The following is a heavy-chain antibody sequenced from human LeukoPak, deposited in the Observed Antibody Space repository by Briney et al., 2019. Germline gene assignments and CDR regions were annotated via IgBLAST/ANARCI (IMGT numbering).Heavy chain of an antibody. D-gene: IGHD4-17*01. CDR1: GFTCSHNY. CDR2: THSSGGT. CDR3: IVFGDSNH. V-gene: IGHV3-53*01. J-gene: IGHJ5*02. Sequence: GGSLRLSCAASGFTCSHNYMSWVRQAPGKGLGWVSATHSSGGTYYADSVKGRFTISRDTSKNTLYLQINSLSVEDTAVYYCIVFGDSNHWGQGTLVTVSS.